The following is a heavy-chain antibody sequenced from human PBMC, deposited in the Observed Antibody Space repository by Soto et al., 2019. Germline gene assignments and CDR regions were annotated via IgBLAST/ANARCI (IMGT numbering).Heavy chain of an antibody. J-gene: IGHJ5*02. V-gene: IGHV3-64D*06. Sequence: GGSLRLSCSASGFTFSMFSMHWVRQAPGKGLEYVSGISSNGDSTYYADSVKGRFTISRDNSKNTLYLQMSSLRAVDTAVYYCVHPRSTVQIPPTWGQGTLVTVSS. CDR1: GFTFSMFS. CDR2: ISSNGDST. CDR3: VHPRSTVQIPPT. D-gene: IGHD4-17*01.